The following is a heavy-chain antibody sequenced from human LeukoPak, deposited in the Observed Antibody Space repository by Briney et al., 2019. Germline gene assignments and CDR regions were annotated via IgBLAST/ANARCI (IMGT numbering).Heavy chain of an antibody. CDR3: ARDLQLGSYYYFDY. V-gene: IGHV1-18*01. J-gene: IGHJ4*02. CDR2: ISAYNGNT. Sequence: ASVKVSCKASGYTLTSYGISWVRQAPGQGLEWMGWISAYNGNTNYAQKLQGRVTMTTDTSTSTAYMELRSLRSDDTAVYYCARDLQLGSYYYFDYWGQGTLVTVSS. CDR1: GYTLTSYG. D-gene: IGHD1-26*01.